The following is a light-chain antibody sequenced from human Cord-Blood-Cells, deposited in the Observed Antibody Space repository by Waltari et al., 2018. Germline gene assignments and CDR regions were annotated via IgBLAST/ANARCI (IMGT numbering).Light chain of an antibody. Sequence: HSARTKPASESGSPGHSITIPCTGSRRHVGGDNSAPWYQQHPGKAPKLMIYDVSKRPSGVYNRFSGSKSGNTASLTISGLQAEDEADYYCSSYTSSSTPWVFGGGTKLSVL. CDR3: SSYTSSSTPWV. J-gene: IGLJ3*02. CDR1: RRHVGGDNS. V-gene: IGLV2-14*01. CDR2: DVS.